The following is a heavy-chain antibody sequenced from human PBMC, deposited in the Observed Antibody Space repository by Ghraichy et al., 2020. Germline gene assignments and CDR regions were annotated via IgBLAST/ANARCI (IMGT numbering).Heavy chain of an antibody. D-gene: IGHD2-2*01. Sequence: GGSLRLSCAASGFTFSSYSMNWVRQAPGKGLEWVSSISSSSSYIYYADSVKGRFTISRDNTKNSLYLQMNSLRAEDTAVYYCARGGAGIVVVPAADRRHYYYYGMDVWGQGTTVTVSS. CDR2: ISSSSSYI. J-gene: IGHJ6*02. CDR1: GFTFSSYS. V-gene: IGHV3-21*01. CDR3: ARGGAGIVVVPAADRRHYYYYGMDV.